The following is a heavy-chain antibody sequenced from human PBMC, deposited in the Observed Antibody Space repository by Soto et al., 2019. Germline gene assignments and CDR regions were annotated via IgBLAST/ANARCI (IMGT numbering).Heavy chain of an antibody. V-gene: IGHV4-59*01. CDR2: IYYSGST. CDR1: GGSISSYY. Sequence: SETLSLTCTVSGGSISSYYWSWIRQPPGKGLEWIGYIYYSGSTNYNPSLKSRVTISVDTSKNQFSLKLSSVTAADTAVYYCARVANFPYDYIWGSSHKNAFDIWGQGTMVTVSS. J-gene: IGHJ3*02. D-gene: IGHD3-16*01. CDR3: ARVANFPYDYIWGSSHKNAFDI.